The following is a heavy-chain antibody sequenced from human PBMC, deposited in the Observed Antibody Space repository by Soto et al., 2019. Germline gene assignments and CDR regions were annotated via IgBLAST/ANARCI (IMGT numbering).Heavy chain of an antibody. J-gene: IGHJ3*02. CDR3: TSYNSVSNPGFDI. CDR1: GFTFSDSA. D-gene: IGHD6-19*01. V-gene: IGHV3-73*01. CDR2: VRSKTTNFAT. Sequence: GGSLRLSCAASGFTFSDSALHWVRQAPGKGLEWVGRVRSKTTNFATAYAASVNGRFTISRDDSKNTAYLQMNSLKTEDTAVYYCTSYNSVSNPGFDIWGPGTMGTVSS.